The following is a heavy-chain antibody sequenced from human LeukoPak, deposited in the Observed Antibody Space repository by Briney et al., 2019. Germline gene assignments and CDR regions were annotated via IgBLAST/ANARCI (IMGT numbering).Heavy chain of an antibody. CDR2: IYYSGST. V-gene: IGHV4-59*01. CDR3: ARGRSLDY. J-gene: IGHJ4*02. CDR1: GGSISSYY. Sequence: SETLSLTCTVSGGSISSYYWRWIRQPPGKGLEWIGYIYYSGSTNYNPSLKSRVTISVDTSKNQFSLKLSSVTAADTAVYYCARGRSLDYWGQGTLVTVSS. D-gene: IGHD5-24*01.